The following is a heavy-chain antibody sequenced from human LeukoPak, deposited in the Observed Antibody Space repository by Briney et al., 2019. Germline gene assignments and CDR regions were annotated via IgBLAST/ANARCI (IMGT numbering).Heavy chain of an antibody. Sequence: PGGSLRLSCAASGFTFSTYAMSSVRHVPGKRLEWVAGVGLSGGTYYADSVKGRFTISRDNSKNTQYLQMNSLRAEDTAVYYCARKHSTGTYYYYYGMDVWGQGTTVTVS. CDR3: ARKHSTGTYYYYYGMDV. V-gene: IGHV3-23*01. D-gene: IGHD1-1*01. J-gene: IGHJ6*02. CDR1: GFTFSTYA. CDR2: VGLSGGT.